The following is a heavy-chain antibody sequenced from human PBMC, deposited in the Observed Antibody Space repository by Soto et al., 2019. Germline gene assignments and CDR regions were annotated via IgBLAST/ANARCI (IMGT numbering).Heavy chain of an antibody. CDR2: FYDSGST. V-gene: IGHV4-59*01. Sequence: ETLSLTCTVFGDSTSSYYWTWIRQPPGKRLEYIGCFYDSGSTNYNPSLKSRVTISVDTSKNQFSLRVNSVSAADTAVYYCASTKRWLAFDYCGQGALVTVSS. J-gene: IGHJ4*02. CDR1: GDSTSSYY. D-gene: IGHD6-19*01. CDR3: ASTKRWLAFDY.